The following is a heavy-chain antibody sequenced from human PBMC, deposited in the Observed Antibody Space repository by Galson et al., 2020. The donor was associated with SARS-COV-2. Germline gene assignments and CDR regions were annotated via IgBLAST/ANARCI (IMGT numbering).Heavy chain of an antibody. CDR1: GYSFTSYW. D-gene: IGHD3-22*01. V-gene: IGHV5-51*01. CDR3: VRHDYDSSGYAPGIPFDP. CDR2: IYPGDSDT. J-gene: IGHJ5*02. Sequence: GESLKISCKGSGYSFTSYWIGWVRQMPGKGLEWMGIIYPGDSDTKYSPSFQGQVTISADKSISTAYLQWSSLKASDTAMYYCVRHDYDSSGYAPGIPFDPWGQGTLVTVSS.